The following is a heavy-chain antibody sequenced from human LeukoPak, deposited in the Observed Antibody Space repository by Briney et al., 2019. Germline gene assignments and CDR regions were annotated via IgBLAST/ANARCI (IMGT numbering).Heavy chain of an antibody. CDR1: GYTLTELS. J-gene: IGHJ5*02. Sequence: ASVKVSCKVSGYTLTELSMHWVRQAPGKGLAWMGGFDPEDGETIYAQKFEGRVTMTEDTSTDTAYMELSSLRSEDTAVYYCAAEAGYCSSTSCYNWFDPWGQGTLVTVSS. V-gene: IGHV1-24*01. D-gene: IGHD2-2*01. CDR2: FDPEDGET. CDR3: AAEAGYCSSTSCYNWFDP.